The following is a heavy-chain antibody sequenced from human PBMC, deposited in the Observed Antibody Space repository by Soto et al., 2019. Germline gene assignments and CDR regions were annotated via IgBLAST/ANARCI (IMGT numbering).Heavy chain of an antibody. Sequence: ASGKVSCKVSGYTLTELSMHWVLQAPGKGLEWMGGFDPEDGETIYAQKFQGRVTMTEDTSTDTAYMELSSLRSEDTAVYYCATDLYGLGFDPWGQGTLVTVSS. D-gene: IGHD2-8*01. V-gene: IGHV1-24*01. CDR1: GYTLTELS. CDR3: ATDLYGLGFDP. CDR2: FDPEDGET. J-gene: IGHJ5*02.